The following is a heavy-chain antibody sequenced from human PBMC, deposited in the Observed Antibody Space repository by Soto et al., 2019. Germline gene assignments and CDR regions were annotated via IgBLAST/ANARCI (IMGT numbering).Heavy chain of an antibody. Sequence: QLQLKESGTGLVKPSETLSLTCTVSGGSINNSSFYWGWVRQPPGKRLEWIGSIYYRGSAYYNPSLTRRLTIVVYMSKNQFSLILSSVTAADTSVYFCARRPLVRVIIPYYFDSWGQGTLVTVSS. V-gene: IGHV4-39*01. D-gene: IGHD3-10*01. CDR3: ARRPLVRVIIPYYFDS. CDR1: GGSINNSSFY. J-gene: IGHJ4*02. CDR2: IYYRGSA.